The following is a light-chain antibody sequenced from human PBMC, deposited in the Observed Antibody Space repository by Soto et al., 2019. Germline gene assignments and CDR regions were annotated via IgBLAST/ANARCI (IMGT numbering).Light chain of an antibody. V-gene: IGKV1-9*01. CDR1: QSVSSY. CDR3: QQYSTCSLK. Sequence: IQMTHSPSSLSASVVDRVTVTCXASQSVSSYLAWYQQKPGKAPKLLIYAVSTLQSGVPSRFSGSGSGTEFTLTISSLQPDDSATYYCQQYSTCSLKFGQGTRVEIK. J-gene: IGKJ5*01. CDR2: AVS.